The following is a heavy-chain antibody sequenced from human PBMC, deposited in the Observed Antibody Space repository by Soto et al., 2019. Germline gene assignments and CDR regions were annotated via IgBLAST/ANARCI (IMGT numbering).Heavy chain of an antibody. CDR3: ARTTEVGALAFDI. CDR2: IKSDGSSS. CDR1: GFTFSSYW. J-gene: IGHJ3*02. Sequence: GGPLRLSCAASGFTFSSYWMHWVRQAPGKGLMWVSRIKSDGSSSTYAGSVRGRFTISRDNAKNALYLQMNSLRSEDTAVYYCARTTEVGALAFDIWGQGTMVT. D-gene: IGHD1-26*01. V-gene: IGHV3-74*03.